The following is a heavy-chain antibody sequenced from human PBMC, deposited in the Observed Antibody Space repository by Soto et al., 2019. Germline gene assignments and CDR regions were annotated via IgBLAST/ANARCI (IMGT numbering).Heavy chain of an antibody. CDR1: GFTFSSYA. D-gene: IGHD3-22*01. Sequence: GGSLRLSCAASGFTFSSYAMSWVRQAPGKGLEWVSAISGSGGSTYYADSVKGRFTISRDNSKNTLYLQMNSLRAEDTAAYYCAKNRYYDSSRRSYYFDYWGQGTLVTVSS. V-gene: IGHV3-23*01. CDR2: ISGSGGST. CDR3: AKNRYYDSSRRSYYFDY. J-gene: IGHJ4*02.